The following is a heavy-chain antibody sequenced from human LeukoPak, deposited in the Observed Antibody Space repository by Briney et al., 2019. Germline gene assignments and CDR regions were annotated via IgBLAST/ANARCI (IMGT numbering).Heavy chain of an antibody. CDR2: IWYDGSNK. CDR1: GFTFSSYG. J-gene: IGHJ4*02. D-gene: IGHD6-13*01. Sequence: GGSLRLSCAASGFTFSSYGMHWVRQAPGKGLEWVAVIWYDGSNKYYADSVKGRFTISRDNSKNTLYLQMNSLRAEDTAVYYCAKRTPTAYSNNWGQGTLVTVSS. V-gene: IGHV3-33*06. CDR3: AKRTPTAYSNN.